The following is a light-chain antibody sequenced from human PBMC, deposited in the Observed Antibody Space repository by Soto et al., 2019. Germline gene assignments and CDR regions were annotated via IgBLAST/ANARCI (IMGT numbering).Light chain of an antibody. Sequence: DIQMTQSPSTLSGSVGDRVTITCRASQTISSWLAWYQQKPGKAPKLLIYKASTLKSGVPSRFSGSGSGTEFTLTISSLQPDDFATYYCQHYHNYPRTFGQGTKVDIK. CDR1: QTISSW. V-gene: IGKV1-5*03. CDR3: QHYHNYPRT. CDR2: KAS. J-gene: IGKJ1*01.